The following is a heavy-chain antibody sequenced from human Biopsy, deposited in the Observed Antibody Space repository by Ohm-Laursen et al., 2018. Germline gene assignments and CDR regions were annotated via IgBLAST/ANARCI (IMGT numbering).Heavy chain of an antibody. CDR2: ISSGGTTI. J-gene: IGHJ6*02. D-gene: IGHD4-23*01. Sequence: SLRLSCTASGFPISDYYMRWIRQAPGKGLEWVSYISSGGTTIYYADSVKGRFTISRDNAKNSLYLQMNSLRADDTAVYYCARDTRWSPYHMDVWGQGTTVTVSS. CDR1: GFPISDYY. V-gene: IGHV3-11*01. CDR3: ARDTRWSPYHMDV.